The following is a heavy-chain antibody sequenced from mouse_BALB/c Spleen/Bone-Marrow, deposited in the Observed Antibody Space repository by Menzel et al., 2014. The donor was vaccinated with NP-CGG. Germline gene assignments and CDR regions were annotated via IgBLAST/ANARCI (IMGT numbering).Heavy chain of an antibody. Sequence: QVQLQQSGPGLVQPSQSLSIPCTVSGFSLTSYGVHLVRQSPGKGLEWLGVIWSGGSTDYNAAFISRLSISKDNSKSQVFFKMNSLQANDTAIYYCATPGTYYFDYWGQGTTLTVSS. CDR1: GFSLTSYG. J-gene: IGHJ2*01. V-gene: IGHV2-2*02. CDR3: ATPGTYYFDY. D-gene: IGHD3-3*01. CDR2: IWSGGST.